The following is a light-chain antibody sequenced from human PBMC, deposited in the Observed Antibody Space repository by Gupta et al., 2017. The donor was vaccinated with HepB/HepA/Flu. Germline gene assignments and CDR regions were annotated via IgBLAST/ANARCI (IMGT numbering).Light chain of an antibody. CDR3: QSYDSCLSGWV. CDR2: GNS. J-gene: IGLJ3*02. Sequence: SVLPQPPSVSGAPGQRVTISCTGSSSNIGAGYDVHWYQQLPGTAPKLLIYGNSNRPSGVPDRFSGSKSGTSASLAITGLQAEDEADYYCQSYDSCLSGWVFGGGTKLTVL. V-gene: IGLV1-40*01. CDR1: SSNIGAGYD.